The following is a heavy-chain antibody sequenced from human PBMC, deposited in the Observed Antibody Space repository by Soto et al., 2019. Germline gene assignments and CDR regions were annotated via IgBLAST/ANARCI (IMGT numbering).Heavy chain of an antibody. Sequence: QVQLQESGPGLVRPSQTLSLTCAVSSGSIRSGDYYWTWIRQPPGKGLEWIGYIDHSGSAYYNPSLKSRATISLDTSNSGFSLKLNSVTAADTAVYFCVGELGTFYFEHWGQGRLVTVSS. D-gene: IGHD7-27*01. CDR3: VGELGTFYFEH. J-gene: IGHJ4*02. CDR2: IDHSGSA. V-gene: IGHV4-30-4*01. CDR1: SGSIRSGDYY.